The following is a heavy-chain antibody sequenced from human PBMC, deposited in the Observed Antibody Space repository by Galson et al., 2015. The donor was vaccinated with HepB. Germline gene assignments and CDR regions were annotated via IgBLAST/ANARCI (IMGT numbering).Heavy chain of an antibody. CDR3: ARDSPTSGSYLYYYYYYGMDV. D-gene: IGHD1-26*01. J-gene: IGHJ6*02. CDR2: VIPIFGTA. V-gene: IGHV1-69*13. CDR1: GGTFSSYA. Sequence: SVKVSCKASGGTFSSYAISWVRQAPGQGLEWMGGVIPIFGTANYAQKFQGRVTITADESTSTAYMELSSLRSEDTAVYYCARDSPTSGSYLYYYYYYGMDVRGQGTLVTVSS.